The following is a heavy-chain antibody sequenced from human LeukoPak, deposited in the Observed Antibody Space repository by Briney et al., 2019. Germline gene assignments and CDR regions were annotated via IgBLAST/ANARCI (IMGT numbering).Heavy chain of an antibody. V-gene: IGHV3-53*01. CDR2: IYSGGST. Sequence: PGGSLRLSCAASGFTVSSNYMSWVRQAPGKGLEWVSVIYSGGSTYYADSVKGRFTISRDNAKNSLYLQMNSLRAEDTAVYYCARENYDILTGSPNFDYWGQGTLVTVSS. D-gene: IGHD3-9*01. CDR3: ARENYDILTGSPNFDY. J-gene: IGHJ4*02. CDR1: GFTVSSNY.